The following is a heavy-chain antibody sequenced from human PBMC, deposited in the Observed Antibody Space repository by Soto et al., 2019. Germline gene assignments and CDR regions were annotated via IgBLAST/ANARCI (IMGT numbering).Heavy chain of an antibody. V-gene: IGHV4-39*01. CDR1: GDSISSSRYY. D-gene: IGHD2-2*01. CDR3: ARNLHPTTGYCPGTSCYHFDY. CDR2: IYYRGST. J-gene: IGHJ4*02. Sequence: PSETLSLTCTVSGDSISSSRYYWGWVRQPPGKGLEWIGSIYYRGSTYYSPSLKSRVTISVDTSKNQFSLKLSSVTAADTAVYYCARNLHPTTGYCPGTSCYHFDYWGQGTLVTVSS.